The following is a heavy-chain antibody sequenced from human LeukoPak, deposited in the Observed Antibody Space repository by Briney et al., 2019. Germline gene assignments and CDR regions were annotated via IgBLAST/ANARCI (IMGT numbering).Heavy chain of an antibody. V-gene: IGHV5-51*01. CDR3: ASRAYCTTTSCPAHAFDV. J-gene: IGHJ3*01. D-gene: IGHD2-2*01. CDR2: IYPGDSDT. CDR1: GYSFTHYW. Sequence: RGEPLKISCKSSGYSFTHYWIAWARQMPGKGLEWMGIIYPGDSDTYNSPSFQGQVTISVYKSISTAYLQWSSLKASDTAMYYGASRAYCTTTSCPAHAFDVWGQGTMVTVSS.